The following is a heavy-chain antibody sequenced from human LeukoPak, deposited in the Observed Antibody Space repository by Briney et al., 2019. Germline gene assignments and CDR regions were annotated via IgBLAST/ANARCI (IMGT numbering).Heavy chain of an antibody. J-gene: IGHJ6*03. CDR2: IYYSGST. D-gene: IGHD3-22*01. V-gene: IGHV4-39*01. Sequence: PSETLSLTCTVSGGSISSSSYYWGWIRQPPGKGLEGIVGIYYSGSTYYHPSLNSRATISVHTSKNQFSLKLSSVNAADTAVYYCARHSGDSSGYYEFYYYYMDVWGKGTTVTVSS. CDR3: ARHSGDSSGYYEFYYYYMDV. CDR1: GGSISSSSYY.